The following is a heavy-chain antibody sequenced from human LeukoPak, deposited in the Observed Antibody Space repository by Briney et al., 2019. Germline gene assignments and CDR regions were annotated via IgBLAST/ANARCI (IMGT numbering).Heavy chain of an antibody. V-gene: IGHV4-39*07. CDR1: GGSISSSSYY. CDR3: EGLPGEWLLSNYHNYHTDV. J-gene: IGHJ6*03. D-gene: IGHD3-3*01. Sequence: SETLSLTCTVSGGSISSSSYYWGWIRQPPGKGLEWIGSIYYSGSTYYNPSLKSRVTISVDTSKNQFSLKLSSVTATDTAVYYCEGLPGEWLLSNYHNYHTDVWGKGTTVTVSS. CDR2: IYYSGST.